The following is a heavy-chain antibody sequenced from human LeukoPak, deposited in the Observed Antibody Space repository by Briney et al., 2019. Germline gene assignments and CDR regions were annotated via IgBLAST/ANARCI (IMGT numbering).Heavy chain of an antibody. CDR2: IWPDGSNT. J-gene: IGHJ4*02. Sequence: GGSLRLSCAASGFTFSDHGIHWVRQAPGKGLEWVAVIWPDGSNTFFADSVKGRFSISRDNSRNTLYLQMNSLRGEDTGVYYCSRGEGDSSRTSCTLDYWGQGTLVTVSS. CDR1: GFTFSDHG. CDR3: SRGEGDSSRTSCTLDY. V-gene: IGHV3-33*01. D-gene: IGHD2-2*01.